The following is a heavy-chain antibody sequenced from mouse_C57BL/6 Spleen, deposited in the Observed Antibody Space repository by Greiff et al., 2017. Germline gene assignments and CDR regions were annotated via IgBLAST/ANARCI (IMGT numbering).Heavy chain of an antibody. Sequence: QVQLQQSDAELVKPGASVKISCKASGYTFTDYTIHWMKQRPEQGLEWIGYIYPRDGSTKYNEKFKGKATLTADKSSSTAYMQLNSLTSEDSAVYFCASRYCRNYPYYAMDYWGQGTSVTVSS. CDR2: IYPRDGST. J-gene: IGHJ4*01. V-gene: IGHV1-78*01. CDR3: ASRYCRNYPYYAMDY. CDR1: GYTFTDYT. D-gene: IGHD2-1*01.